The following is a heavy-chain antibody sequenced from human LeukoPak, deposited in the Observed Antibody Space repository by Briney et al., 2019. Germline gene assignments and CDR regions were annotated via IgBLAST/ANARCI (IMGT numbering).Heavy chain of an antibody. CDR2: IYYSGST. V-gene: IGHV4-34*01. J-gene: IGHJ4*02. CDR3: AQYGAAYYFDY. CDR1: GGSFSGYY. D-gene: IGHD2-8*01. Sequence: SETLSLTCAVYGGSFSGYYWSWIRQPPGKGLEWIGSIYYSGSTYYNPSLKSRVTISVDTSKSQFSLKLSSVAAADTAVYYCAQYGAAYYFDYWGQGTLVTVSS.